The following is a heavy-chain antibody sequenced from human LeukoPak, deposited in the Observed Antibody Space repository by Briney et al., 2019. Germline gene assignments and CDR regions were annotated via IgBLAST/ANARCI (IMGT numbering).Heavy chain of an antibody. CDR1: GGSISSYY. CDR3: ARAVGQWLANGYYYYMDV. J-gene: IGHJ6*03. CDR2: IYYSGST. Sequence: PSETLSLTCTVSGGSISSYYWSWSRQPPGKGLEWLGYIYYSGSTNYNPSLKSRVPISVDTSKNEFSLKLSSVTAADTAVYYCARAVGQWLANGYYYYMDVWGKGTTVTVSS. D-gene: IGHD6-19*01. V-gene: IGHV4-59*01.